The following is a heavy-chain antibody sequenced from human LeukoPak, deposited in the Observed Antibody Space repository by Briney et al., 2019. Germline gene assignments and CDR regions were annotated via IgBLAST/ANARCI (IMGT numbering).Heavy chain of an antibody. CDR1: GYSISSGYY. J-gene: IGHJ5*02. CDR3: ARPHYDFWSGYSNNWFDP. D-gene: IGHD3-3*01. Sequence: NASETLSLTCAVSGYSISSGYYWGWIRQPPRKGLEWIGSIYHSGSTYYSPSLKSRVTISVDTSKNQFSLKLSSVTAAATAVYYCARPHYDFWSGYSNNWFDPWGQGTLVTVSS. CDR2: IYHSGST. V-gene: IGHV4-38-2*01.